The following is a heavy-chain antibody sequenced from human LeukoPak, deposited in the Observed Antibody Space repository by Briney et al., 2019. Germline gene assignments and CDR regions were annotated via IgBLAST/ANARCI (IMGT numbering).Heavy chain of an antibody. CDR1: GYTFTTKY. Sequence: ASVKVSCKASGYTFTTKYIHWVRQAPGQGLEGMGWINPNTGGTQYAQKFQGRVTMTRDTSISTAYVELTSLRPDDTAVYYCARGAGSSWFDPWGQGTLVTVSS. J-gene: IGHJ5*02. D-gene: IGHD6-13*01. CDR3: ARGAGSSWFDP. V-gene: IGHV1-2*02. CDR2: INPNTGGT.